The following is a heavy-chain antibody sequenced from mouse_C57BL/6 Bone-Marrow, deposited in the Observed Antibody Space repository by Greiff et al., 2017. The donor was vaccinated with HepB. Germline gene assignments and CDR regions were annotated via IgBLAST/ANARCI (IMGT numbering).Heavy chain of an antibody. V-gene: IGHV1-15*01. CDR1: GYTFTDYE. Sequence: VQLQQSGAELVRPGASVTLSCKASGYTFTDYEMHWVKQTPVHGLEWIGAIDPETGGTAYNQKFKGKAILTADKSSSTAYMELRSLTSEDSAVYYCTRYGYYGRNYFGYWGQGTTLTVSS. J-gene: IGHJ2*01. CDR2: IDPETGGT. CDR3: TRYGYYGRNYFGY. D-gene: IGHD1-1*01.